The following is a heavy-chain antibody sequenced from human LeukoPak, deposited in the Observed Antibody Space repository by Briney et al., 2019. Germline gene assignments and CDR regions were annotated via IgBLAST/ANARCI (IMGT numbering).Heavy chain of an antibody. CDR2: VSSNGAKT. CDR1: GFTFSSYA. J-gene: IGHJ4*02. Sequence: GGSLRLSCAASGFTFSSYAITWVRQAPGKGLEWVSAVSSNGAKTYYADSVKGRFTISRDNSKDTLYLQMNSLRAEDTAVYFCANSRGYGSGNLWGQGTLVTVSS. D-gene: IGHD3-10*01. CDR3: ANSRGYGSGNL. V-gene: IGHV3-23*01.